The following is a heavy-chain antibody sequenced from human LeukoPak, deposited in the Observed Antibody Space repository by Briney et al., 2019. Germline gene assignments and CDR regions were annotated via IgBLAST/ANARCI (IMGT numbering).Heavy chain of an antibody. V-gene: IGHV1-18*01. D-gene: IGHD3-10*01. CDR1: GYTFTSYG. Sequence: ASVKVSCKASGYTFTSYGISWVRQAPGQGLERMGWISAYNGNTNYAQKLQGRVTMTTDTSTSTAYMELRSLRSDDTAVYYCARDSYGSGSYTFDPWGQGTLVTVSS. CDR3: ARDSYGSGSYTFDP. J-gene: IGHJ5*02. CDR2: ISAYNGNT.